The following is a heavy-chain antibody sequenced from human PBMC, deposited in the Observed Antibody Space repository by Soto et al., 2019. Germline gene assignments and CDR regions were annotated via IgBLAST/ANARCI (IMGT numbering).Heavy chain of an antibody. Sequence: GGSLRLSCAASGFTFSSYGMHWVRQAPGKGLEWVAVIWYDGSNKYYADSVKGRFTISRDNSKNTLYLQMNSLRAEDTAVYYCARDRSHRTPSPERGVKWLRLEAGAFDIWGQGTMVTVSS. D-gene: IGHD5-12*01. CDR3: ARDRSHRTPSPERGVKWLRLEAGAFDI. CDR2: IWYDGSNK. CDR1: GFTFSSYG. V-gene: IGHV3-33*01. J-gene: IGHJ3*02.